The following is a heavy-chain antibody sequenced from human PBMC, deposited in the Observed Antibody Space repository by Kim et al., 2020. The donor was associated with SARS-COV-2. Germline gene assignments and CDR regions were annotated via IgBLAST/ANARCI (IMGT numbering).Heavy chain of an antibody. CDR2: IYNSGST. V-gene: IGHV4-31*03. CDR1: GGSISRGGYY. Sequence: SETLSLTCTVSGGSISRGGYYWSWIRQHPGEGLEWIGYIYNSGSTYYNPSLKSRATISVDTSNNQFSLKLSSVTAADTAVYFCASGHTGGPGAYWGPGTLVTVSS. J-gene: IGHJ4*02. D-gene: IGHD2-8*02. CDR3: ASGHTGGPGAY.